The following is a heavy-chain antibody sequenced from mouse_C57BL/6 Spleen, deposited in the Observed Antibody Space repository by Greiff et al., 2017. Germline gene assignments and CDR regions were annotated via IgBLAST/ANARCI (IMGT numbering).Heavy chain of an antibody. CDR1: GFTFSSYG. J-gene: IGHJ2*01. Sequence: EVKLVESGGDLVKPGGSLKLSCAASGFTFSSYGMSWVRQTPDKRLEWVATISSGGSYTYYPDSVKGRFTISRDNAKNTLYLQMSSLKSEDTAMYYWARQEDYSNYFDYWGQGTTLTVSS. CDR3: ARQEDYSNYFDY. CDR2: ISSGGSYT. D-gene: IGHD2-5*01. V-gene: IGHV5-6*01.